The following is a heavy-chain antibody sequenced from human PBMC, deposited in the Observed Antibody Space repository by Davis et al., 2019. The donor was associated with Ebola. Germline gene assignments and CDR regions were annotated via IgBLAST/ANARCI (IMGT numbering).Heavy chain of an antibody. V-gene: IGHV3-23*01. J-gene: IGHJ6*04. CDR3: ARQITMVRGAIAGPYYYYYGMDV. Sequence: GGSLRLSCTDSVITFSSYAMTWVRQAPGKGLEWVSAISGSGGSTYYADSVKGRFTISRDNSKKTLYLQMNSLRAEDTAVYYCARQITMVRGAIAGPYYYYYGMDVWGKGTTVTVSS. D-gene: IGHD3-10*01. CDR1: VITFSSYA. CDR2: ISGSGGST.